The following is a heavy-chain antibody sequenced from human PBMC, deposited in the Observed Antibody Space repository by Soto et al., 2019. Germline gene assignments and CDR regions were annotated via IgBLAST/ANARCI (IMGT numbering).Heavy chain of an antibody. D-gene: IGHD1-26*01. V-gene: IGHV1-69*10. CDR3: ARGRGANSGSYYYYGMDV. CDR1: GGTFSSYA. J-gene: IGHJ6*02. Sequence: ASVKVSFKASGGTFSSYAISWVRQAPGQGLEWMGGIIPILGIANYAQKLQGRVTITADKSTSTAYMELSSLRSEDTAVYYCARGRGANSGSYYYYGMDVWGQGTTVTVSS. CDR2: IIPILGIA.